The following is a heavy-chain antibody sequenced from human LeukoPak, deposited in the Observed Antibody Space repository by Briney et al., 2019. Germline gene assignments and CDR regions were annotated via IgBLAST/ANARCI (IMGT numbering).Heavy chain of an antibody. CDR2: ISGSGGST. D-gene: IGHD4-17*01. J-gene: IGHJ6*02. CDR3: AKDPGWTTVTSIRPPVDV. V-gene: IGHV3-23*01. CDR1: GFTFSSYA. Sequence: PGGSLRLSCAASGFTFSSYAMSWVRQAPGKGLEWVSAISGSGGSTYYADSVKGRFTISRDNSKNTLYLQMNSLRAEDTAVYYCAKDPGWTTVTSIRPPVDVWGQGTTVTVSS.